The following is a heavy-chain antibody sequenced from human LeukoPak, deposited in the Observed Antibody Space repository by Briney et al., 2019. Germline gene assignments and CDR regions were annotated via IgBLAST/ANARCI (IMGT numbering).Heavy chain of an antibody. CDR1: GFTFSSYG. V-gene: IGHV3-33*01. Sequence: PGGSLRLSCAASGFTFSSYGMPWVRQAPGKGLEWVAVIWYDGSNKYYADSVKGRFTISRDNSKNTLYLQMNSLRAEDTAVYYCAREGDYPDAFDIWGQGTMVTVSS. D-gene: IGHD3-16*01. CDR3: AREGDYPDAFDI. CDR2: IWYDGSNK. J-gene: IGHJ3*02.